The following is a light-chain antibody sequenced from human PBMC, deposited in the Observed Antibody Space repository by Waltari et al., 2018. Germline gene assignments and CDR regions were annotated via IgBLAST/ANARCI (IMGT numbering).Light chain of an antibody. V-gene: IGKV1-39*01. J-gene: IGKJ2*01. CDR1: QSINSY. CDR3: QQSYSTPRT. CDR2: AAS. Sequence: DIQMTQSPSSLSASVGDRVTITCRASQSINSYLNLYQQTPGKAPKLLIYAASSLQSGVPSRFSGSGSGTDFTLTISRLQPEDFATYYCQQSYSTPRTFGQGTKLEIK.